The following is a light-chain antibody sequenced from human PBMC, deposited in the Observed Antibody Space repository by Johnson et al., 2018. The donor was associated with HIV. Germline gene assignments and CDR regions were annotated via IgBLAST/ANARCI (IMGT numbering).Light chain of an antibody. CDR3: GTWDSSLSAHV. CDR2: KNN. J-gene: IGLJ1*01. CDR1: SSNIGNNY. V-gene: IGLV1-51*02. Sequence: QSVLTQPPSVSAAPGQKVTISCSGSSSNIGNNYVSWYQQLPGTAPKLLIYKNNERPSGIPDRFPGSKSGTSATLGITGLQTGDEADYYCGTWDSSLSAHVFGTGTKVTVL.